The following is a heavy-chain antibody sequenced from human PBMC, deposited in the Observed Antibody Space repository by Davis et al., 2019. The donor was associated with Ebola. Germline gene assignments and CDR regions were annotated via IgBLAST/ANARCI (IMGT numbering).Heavy chain of an antibody. D-gene: IGHD3-3*01. CDR3: ARARYDFWSGYHTAFDP. Sequence: SETLSLTCTVSGDSISSYYWSWIRQPPGKGLEWIGYIYYSGSTNYNPSLKSRVTISVDPSKNQFSLKLSSVTAADTAVYYCARARYDFWSGYHTAFDPWGQGTLVTVSS. CDR1: GDSISSYY. CDR2: IYYSGST. V-gene: IGHV4-59*01. J-gene: IGHJ5*02.